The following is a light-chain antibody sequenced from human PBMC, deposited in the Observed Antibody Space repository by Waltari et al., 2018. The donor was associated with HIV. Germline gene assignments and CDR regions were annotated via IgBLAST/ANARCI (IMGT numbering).Light chain of an antibody. CDR2: RAS. CDR3: QQYYSTPYS. V-gene: IGKV4-1*01. J-gene: IGKJ2*03. Sequence: DIVMTQSPDSLAVSLGERATINCKSGRSLLDSSNNKNYLAWYQQKPGQPPKLLVYRASTRESGVPDRFSGSGSGTYFTLTITSLQAEDVAVYYCQQYYSTPYSFGQGTKLEIK. CDR1: RSLLDSSNNKNY.